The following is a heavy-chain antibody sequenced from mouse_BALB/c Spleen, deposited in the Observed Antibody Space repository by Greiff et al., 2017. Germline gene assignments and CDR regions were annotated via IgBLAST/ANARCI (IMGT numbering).Heavy chain of an antibody. J-gene: IGHJ4*01. Sequence: VQLQQSGAELARPGASVKLSCKASGYTFTSYWMQWVKQRPGQGLEWIGAIYPGDGDTRYTQKFKGKATLTADKSSSTAYMQLSSLASEDSAVYYCARRGGYDGGYYAMDYWGQGTSVTVSS. CDR3: ARRGGYDGGYYAMDY. D-gene: IGHD2-2*01. CDR2: IYPGDGDT. CDR1: GYTFTSYW. V-gene: IGHV1-87*01.